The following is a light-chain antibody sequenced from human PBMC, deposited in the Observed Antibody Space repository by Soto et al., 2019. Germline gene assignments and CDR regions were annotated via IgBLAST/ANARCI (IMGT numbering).Light chain of an antibody. V-gene: IGKV3-15*01. CDR1: QSVNRT. J-gene: IGKJ2*01. Sequence: EIVLTQSPATLSVSPGESATLSCRASQSVNRTLAWYQQMPGQAPRLLIYDSSTRATGVPARFSGSGSGTGFTLTISSLQSEDFAVYYCQQYNNWPPMYTFGQGTKLEI. CDR2: DSS. CDR3: QQYNNWPPMYT.